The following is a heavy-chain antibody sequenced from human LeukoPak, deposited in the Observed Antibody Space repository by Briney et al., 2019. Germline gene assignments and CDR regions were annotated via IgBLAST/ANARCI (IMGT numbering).Heavy chain of an antibody. Sequence: PSETLSLTCTVSGGSISSYYWSWIRQPPGKGLEWIGYIYYSGSTYYNPSLKSRVTISVDTSKNQFSLKLSSVTAADTAVYYCARARTGRRGGIDYWGQGTLVTVSS. CDR3: ARARTGRRGGIDY. V-gene: IGHV4-59*12. D-gene: IGHD3-16*01. CDR1: GGSISSYY. J-gene: IGHJ4*02. CDR2: IYYSGST.